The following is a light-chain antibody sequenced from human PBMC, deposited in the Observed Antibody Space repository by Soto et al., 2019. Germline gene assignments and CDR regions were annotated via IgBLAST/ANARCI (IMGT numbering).Light chain of an antibody. CDR3: TSYTSSSTAV. Sequence: QSALTQPASVSGSPGQSITISCTGTSSDVGGYNYVSWYQHHPGKAPKLMIYDVSNRPSGVSNRFSGSKSGNTASLTISGLQAEDEADYYCTSYTSSSTAVFGGGAQVTVL. CDR2: DVS. J-gene: IGLJ7*01. V-gene: IGLV2-14*03. CDR1: SSDVGGYNY.